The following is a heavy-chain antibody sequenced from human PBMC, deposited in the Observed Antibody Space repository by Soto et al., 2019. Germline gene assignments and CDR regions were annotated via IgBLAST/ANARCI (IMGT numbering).Heavy chain of an antibody. CDR1: GGTFSTHA. CDR3: ARGYCSGGNCYSGMDV. V-gene: IGHV1-69*13. D-gene: IGHD2-15*01. Sequence: SVKVSCKASGGTFSTHAIIWVRQAPGHGLEWMGGIIPISGTTYYTQKFQGRVTITADEPTSTAFMELSSLKSEDTAVFYRARGYCSGGNCYSGMDVWGQGTMVTVSS. CDR2: IIPISGTT. J-gene: IGHJ6*02.